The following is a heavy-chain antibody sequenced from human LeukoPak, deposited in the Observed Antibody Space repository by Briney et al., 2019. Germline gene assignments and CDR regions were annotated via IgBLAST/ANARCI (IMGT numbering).Heavy chain of an antibody. CDR3: ARGVRWDYGDYEDWFDP. CDR1: GGSFSGYY. CDR2: INHSGST. Sequence: PSETLSLTCAVYGGSFSGYYWSWIRQPPGKGLEWIGEINHSGSTNYNPSLKSRVTISVDTSKNQFSLKLSSVTAADTAVYYCARGVRWDYGDYEDWFDPWGQGTLVTVSS. V-gene: IGHV4-34*01. J-gene: IGHJ5*02. D-gene: IGHD4-17*01.